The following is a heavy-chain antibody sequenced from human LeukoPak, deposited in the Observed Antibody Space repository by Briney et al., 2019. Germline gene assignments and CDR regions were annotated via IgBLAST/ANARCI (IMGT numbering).Heavy chain of an antibody. D-gene: IGHD3-22*01. CDR1: GVTFSDSA. CDR2: VRKKADNYAT. V-gene: IGHV3-73*01. CDR3: VPTYFSDSSTFYPDY. J-gene: IGHJ4*02. Sequence: GGSLRLSCAAFGVTFSDSAMHWVRQASGKGLEWVGRVRKKADNYATAYAASVKGRFTISRDDSKNTAYLQMNSLKTEDTAVNYCVPTYFSDSSTFYPDYWGQGTLVTVPS.